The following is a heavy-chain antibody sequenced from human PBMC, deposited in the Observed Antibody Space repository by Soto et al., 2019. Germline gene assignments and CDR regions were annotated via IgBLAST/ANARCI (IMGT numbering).Heavy chain of an antibody. CDR3: ARVPDR. J-gene: IGHJ5*02. Sequence: PSETLSLTCAVSGGSISSGGYSWSLIRQPPGKGLEWIGYIYHSGRTHHNPPLKSRVTISLDSPTNQFSLKLSSVTAADTAVYYCARVPDRWGQGTLVTVSS. CDR1: GGSISSGGYS. CDR2: IYHSGRT. V-gene: IGHV4-30-2*01. D-gene: IGHD2-2*01.